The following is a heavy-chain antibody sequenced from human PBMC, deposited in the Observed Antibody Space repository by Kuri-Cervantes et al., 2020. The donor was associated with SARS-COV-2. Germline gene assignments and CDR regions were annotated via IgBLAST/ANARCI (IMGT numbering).Heavy chain of an antibody. V-gene: IGHV1-69*13. J-gene: IGHJ5*02. Sequence: SVKVSCKASGGTFSSYAISWVRQAPGQGLEWVGGIIPIFGTSNYAQKFRGRVIITAVQSTSTAYMELNSLRSEDTAVYYCARTVAGILTFDPWGQGTLVTVSS. CDR2: IIPIFGTS. CDR1: GGTFSSYA. CDR3: ARTVAGILTFDP. D-gene: IGHD6-19*01.